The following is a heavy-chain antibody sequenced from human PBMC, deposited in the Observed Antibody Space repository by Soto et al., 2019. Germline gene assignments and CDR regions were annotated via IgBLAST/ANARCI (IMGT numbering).Heavy chain of an antibody. CDR3: AKDESLDLRRHYYYGMDV. D-gene: IGHD1-7*01. Sequence: GGSLRLSCAASGFTFSSYGMHWVRQAPGKGLEWVAGISYDGSNKYYADSVKGRFTISRDNSKNTLYLQMNSLRAEDTDVYYCAKDESLDLRRHYYYGMDVWGQGTTVTVSS. CDR1: GFTFSSYG. V-gene: IGHV3-30*18. CDR2: ISYDGSNK. J-gene: IGHJ6*02.